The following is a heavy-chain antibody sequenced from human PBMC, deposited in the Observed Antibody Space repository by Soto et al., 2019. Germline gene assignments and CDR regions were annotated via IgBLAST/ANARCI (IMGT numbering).Heavy chain of an antibody. J-gene: IGHJ5*02. Sequence: KSGPTLVNPTQTLTLTCTFSGFSLSSSGVGVGWIRQPPGKALEWLALIYWNDDKRYSPSLKSRLTITKDTSKNQVVLTMTNMDPVDTATYFCAHRESLLEDQNWFDPWGQGTLVTVSS. CDR2: IYWNDDK. V-gene: IGHV2-5*01. CDR3: AHRESLLEDQNWFDP. CDR1: GFSLSSSGVG.